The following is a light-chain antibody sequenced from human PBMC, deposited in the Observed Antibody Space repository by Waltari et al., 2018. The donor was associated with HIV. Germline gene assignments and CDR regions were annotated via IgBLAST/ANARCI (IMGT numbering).Light chain of an antibody. Sequence: IVLYQSPPSLSWSPGERATLSCRASERVSDYLALYQQKPCQAPRLLIYDASYRATGIPARFSASGSGTDFTLTISSLEPEDFAVYYCHQRSNWPETFGQGTRVEI. V-gene: IGKV3-11*01. CDR3: HQRSNWPET. CDR2: DAS. J-gene: IGKJ1*01. CDR1: ERVSDY.